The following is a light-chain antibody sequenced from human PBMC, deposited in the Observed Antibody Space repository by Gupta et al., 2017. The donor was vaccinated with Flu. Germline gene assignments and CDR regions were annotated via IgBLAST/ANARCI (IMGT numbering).Light chain of an antibody. CDR2: GAT. V-gene: IGKV3-20*01. CDR3: HQYGTSPRT. Sequence: GTLSLSQGARDTLSCMASQSVSSNFLAWYQQKVGQAPRLLLYGATSSVAGIPGRFSGSGSGTDFTLTITSLVPEDSAVYYCHQYGTSPRTFGQGTKV. J-gene: IGKJ1*01. CDR1: QSVSSNF.